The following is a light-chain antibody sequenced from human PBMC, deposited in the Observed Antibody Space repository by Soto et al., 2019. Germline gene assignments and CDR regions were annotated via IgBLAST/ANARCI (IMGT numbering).Light chain of an antibody. CDR2: AAS. CDR1: QSISSY. Sequence: DIQMTQSPSSLSASVGDRVTITCRASQSISSYLNCYQQKPGKAPKLLIYAASSLQSGVPSRFSGSGSGTDFTLTISSLQPEDFATYYCQQRYSTPPTFGQGTRLEI. CDR3: QQRYSTPPT. J-gene: IGKJ5*01. V-gene: IGKV1-39*01.